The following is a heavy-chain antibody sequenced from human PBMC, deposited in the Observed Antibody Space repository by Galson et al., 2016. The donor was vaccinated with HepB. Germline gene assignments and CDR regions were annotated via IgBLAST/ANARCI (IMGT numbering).Heavy chain of an antibody. CDR1: GFTFSSYA. CDR3: AKVPHHSTGWPREIDY. J-gene: IGHJ4*02. V-gene: IGHV3-23*01. D-gene: IGHD6-25*01. Sequence: SLRLSCAASGFTFSSYAMNWVRQAPGKGLEWVATLTGSGGGIYYADSVKGRFTISRDNSKNTLYLEMISLRAGDTAVYYCAKVPHHSTGWPREIDYWGQGTLVIVSS. CDR2: LTGSGGGI.